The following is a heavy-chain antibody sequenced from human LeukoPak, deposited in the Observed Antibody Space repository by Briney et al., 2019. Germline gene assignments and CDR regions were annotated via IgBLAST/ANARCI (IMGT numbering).Heavy chain of an antibody. CDR1: GDSINSGSYY. Sequence: SSETLSLTCTVSGDSINSGSYYWVWIRQPPGKGLEWIGSLYYSGSTYYSPSLKSRVTISVDTSKIQFSLRLSSVTAADTAVYYCARVGVFGVVSDSWGQGILVTVSS. J-gene: IGHJ4*02. CDR2: LYYSGST. CDR3: ARVGVFGVVSDS. V-gene: IGHV4-39*01. D-gene: IGHD3-3*01.